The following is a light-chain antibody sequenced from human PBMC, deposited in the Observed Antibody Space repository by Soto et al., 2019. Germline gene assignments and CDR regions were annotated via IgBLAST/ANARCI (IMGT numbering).Light chain of an antibody. Sequence: QSVLTQPPSASGTPGQRVAISCSGSSSNIGRNYVYWYQQLPGAAPKLLLYRSDQRPSGVPDRFSGSKSGTSASLAISGLRSEDEADYYCAAWDDSLSAHVVFGGGTKLTV. CDR3: AAWDDSLSAHVV. J-gene: IGLJ2*01. CDR1: SSNIGRNY. V-gene: IGLV1-47*01. CDR2: RSD.